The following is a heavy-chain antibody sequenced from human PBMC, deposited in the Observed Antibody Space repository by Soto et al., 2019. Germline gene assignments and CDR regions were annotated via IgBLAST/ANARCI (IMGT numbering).Heavy chain of an antibody. J-gene: IGHJ5*02. V-gene: IGHV1-69*13. D-gene: IGHD3-10*01. Sequence: SVKVSCKASGVTFSSYATSWVRQAPGQGLEWMGGIIPIFGTANYAQKFQGRVTITADESTSTAYMELSSLRSEDTAVYYCARDPSLYGSGYRNWFDPWGQGTLVTVSS. CDR3: ARDPSLYGSGYRNWFDP. CDR1: GVTFSSYA. CDR2: IIPIFGTA.